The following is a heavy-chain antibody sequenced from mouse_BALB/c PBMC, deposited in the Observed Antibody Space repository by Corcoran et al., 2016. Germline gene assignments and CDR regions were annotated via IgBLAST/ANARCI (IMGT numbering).Heavy chain of an antibody. V-gene: IGHV9-3-1*01. D-gene: IGHD3-1*01. CDR2: INTYTGEP. CDR1: GYTFTNYG. CDR3: AAGRAYAMDY. Sequence: IQLVQSGPELKKPGETVKISCKASGYTFTNYGMNWVKQAPGKGLKWMGWINTYTGEPTYADDFKGRFAFSLETSASTAYLQINNLKNEDTATYFCAAGRAYAMDYWGQGTSVTVSS. J-gene: IGHJ4*01.